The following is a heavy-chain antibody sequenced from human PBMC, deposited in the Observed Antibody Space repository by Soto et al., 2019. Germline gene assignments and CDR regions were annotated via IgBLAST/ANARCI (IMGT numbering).Heavy chain of an antibody. Sequence: SETLSLTCTVSGGSISSYYWSWIRQPPGKGLEWIGYIYYSGSTNYNPSLKSRVTISVDTSKNQFSLKLSSVTAADTAVYYCARGWELLGYYGMDVWGQGTTVTVSS. J-gene: IGHJ6*02. V-gene: IGHV4-59*01. D-gene: IGHD1-26*01. CDR1: GGSISSYY. CDR3: ARGWELLGYYGMDV. CDR2: IYYSGST.